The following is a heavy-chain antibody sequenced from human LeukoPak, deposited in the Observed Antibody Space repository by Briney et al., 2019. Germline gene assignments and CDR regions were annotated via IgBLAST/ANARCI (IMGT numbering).Heavy chain of an antibody. D-gene: IGHD3-22*01. V-gene: IGHV4-59*01. CDR3: ARGRYYYDSSGYLKYFDY. CDR1: GGSISSYY. Sequence: SETLSLTCTVSGGSISSYYWSWIRQPPGRGLEWIGYIYYSGSTNYNPSLKSRVTISVDTSKNQFSLKLSSVTAADTAVYYCARGRYYYDSSGYLKYFDYWGQGTLVTVSS. CDR2: IYYSGST. J-gene: IGHJ4*02.